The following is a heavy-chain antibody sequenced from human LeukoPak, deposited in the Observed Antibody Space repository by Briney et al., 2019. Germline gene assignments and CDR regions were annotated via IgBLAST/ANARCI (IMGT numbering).Heavy chain of an antibody. CDR2: ISAYNGNT. Sequence: GSVKVSCKASGYTFTSYGISWVRQAPGQGLEWMGWISAYNGNTNYAQKLRGRVTMTTDTSTSTAYMELRSLRSGDTAVYYCARAPFDYGVMDVWGQGTTVTVSS. CDR3: ARAPFDYGVMDV. J-gene: IGHJ6*02. CDR1: GYTFTSYG. V-gene: IGHV1-18*01. D-gene: IGHD4-17*01.